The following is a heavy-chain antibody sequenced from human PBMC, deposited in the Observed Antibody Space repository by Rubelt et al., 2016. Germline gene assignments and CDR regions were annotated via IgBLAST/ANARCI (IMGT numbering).Heavy chain of an antibody. CDR2: ISESGGGT. V-gene: IGHV3-23*01. J-gene: IGHJ4*02. CDR3: AKVVSTTGLWYFDY. D-gene: IGHD2/OR15-2a*01. Sequence: GLEWVSTISESGGGTYYADSVKGRFTISRDNSKNTLYLQMNSLRAEDTAVYYCAKVVSTTGLWYFDYWGQGTLVTVSS.